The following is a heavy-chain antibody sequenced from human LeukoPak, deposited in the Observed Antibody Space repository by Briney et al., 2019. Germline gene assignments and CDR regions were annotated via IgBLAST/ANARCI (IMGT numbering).Heavy chain of an antibody. CDR2: IYAGGDT. D-gene: IGHD1-1*01. Sequence: PGGCLRLSCAASGFTVSSNYMSWVRQAPGKGLEFVSVIYAGGDTFYADSVKGRFTISRDSSKNTLYLQMSSLTAEDTAVYYCAKESPGDYDYWGQGTLVTVS. J-gene: IGHJ4*02. CDR3: AKESPGDYDY. V-gene: IGHV3-53*01. CDR1: GFTVSSNY.